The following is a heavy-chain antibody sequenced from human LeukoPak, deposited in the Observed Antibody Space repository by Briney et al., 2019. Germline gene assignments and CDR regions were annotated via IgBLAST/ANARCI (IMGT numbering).Heavy chain of an antibody. D-gene: IGHD1-26*01. J-gene: IGHJ1*01. CDR1: GGSISSSNW. Sequence: PSETLSLNCAVSGGSISSSNWGSWVRGPPGKGLEWIGERYHSGSTNYNPSLKSRVTISVDKSKNQFSLKLRSVTAADTAVYYCASPPETIVGATSAEYFQHWGQGTLVTVSS. CDR2: RYHSGST. CDR3: ASPPETIVGATSAEYFQH. V-gene: IGHV4-4*02.